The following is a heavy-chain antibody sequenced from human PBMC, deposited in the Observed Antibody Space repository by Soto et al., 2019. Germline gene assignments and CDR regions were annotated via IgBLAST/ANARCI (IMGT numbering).Heavy chain of an antibody. Sequence: SETLSLTCTVSGGSISSYYWSWIRQPPGKGLEWIGYIYHSGSTNYNPSLKSRVTISVDKSKNQFSLKLSSATAADTAVYYCARRRITMIVVVFDAFDIWGQGTMVTVS. J-gene: IGHJ3*02. CDR3: ARRRITMIVVVFDAFDI. D-gene: IGHD3-22*01. CDR1: GGSISSYY. CDR2: IYHSGST. V-gene: IGHV4-59*12.